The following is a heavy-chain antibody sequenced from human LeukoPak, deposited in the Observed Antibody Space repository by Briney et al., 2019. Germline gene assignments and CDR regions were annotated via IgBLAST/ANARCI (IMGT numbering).Heavy chain of an antibody. CDR1: GGSISSSSYY. D-gene: IGHD3-3*01. Sequence: SETLSLTCTVSGGSISSSSYYWRWIRQPPGKGLEWIGCIYYSGSTYYNPSLKSRVTISVDTSKNQFSLKLSSVTAADTAVYYCARHAWSGSITIFGVVRGHFDYWGQGTLVTVSS. CDR3: ARHAWSGSITIFGVVRGHFDY. V-gene: IGHV4-39*01. CDR2: IYYSGST. J-gene: IGHJ4*02.